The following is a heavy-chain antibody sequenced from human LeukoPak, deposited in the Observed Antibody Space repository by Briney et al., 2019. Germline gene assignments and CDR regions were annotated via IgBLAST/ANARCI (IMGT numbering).Heavy chain of an antibody. CDR3: ARAYSGYDFFDY. V-gene: IGHV1-69*01. D-gene: IGHD5-12*01. CDR2: IIPVFGTP. CDR1: GGSFRNPA. Sequence: ASVTVSCKASGGSFRNPAFVWVRQAPGQGLEWMGGIIPVFGTPNYADNFQGRVTFTADDSATTAYLEVSSLRSEDTAVYYCARAYSGYDFFDYWGQGILVTVPS. J-gene: IGHJ4*02.